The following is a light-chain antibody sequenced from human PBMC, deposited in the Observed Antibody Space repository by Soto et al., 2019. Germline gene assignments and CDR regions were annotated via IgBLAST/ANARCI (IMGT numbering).Light chain of an antibody. CDR3: QHYNRHST. J-gene: IGKJ1*01. CDR1: QDIVTY. CDR2: AVS. V-gene: IGKV1-5*03. Sequence: IHMTQSPSTVSASVGESVTISCRASQDIVTYLAWYQQKPGKAPKLLIYAVSTLESGVPSRFSGSGSGTEFTLTISSLQPDDFATYFCQHYNRHSTFGQGTKVEIK.